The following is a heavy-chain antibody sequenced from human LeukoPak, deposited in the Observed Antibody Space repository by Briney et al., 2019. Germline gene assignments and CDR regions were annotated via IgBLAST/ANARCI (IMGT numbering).Heavy chain of an antibody. CDR2: ISGSGGST. D-gene: IGHD6-13*01. J-gene: IGHJ5*02. Sequence: GGSLRLSCAGSGFTLSSYAVNWVRQAPGKGLEWVSVISGSGGSTHYADSVKGRFLVSRDNSKDTVYLEMNSLRGEDTAVYYCARDASSSWHQNWFDPWGQGTLVTVSS. V-gene: IGHV3-23*01. CDR3: ARDASSSWHQNWFDP. CDR1: GFTLSSYA.